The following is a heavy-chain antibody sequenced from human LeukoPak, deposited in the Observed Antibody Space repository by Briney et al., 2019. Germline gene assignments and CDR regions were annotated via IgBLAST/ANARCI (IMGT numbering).Heavy chain of an antibody. CDR2: IYHSGTT. V-gene: IGHV4-4*02. CDR1: GGSISSSNW. J-gene: IGHJ4*02. CDR3: ASGRRSGSYSPSNY. Sequence: PSGTLSLTCAVSGGSISSSNWWSWVRQPPGKGLEWIGEIYHSGTTNYNPSLRSRVTISVDRSKNQFSVTLNSVTAADTAVYYCASGRRSGSYSPSNYWGQGTLVTVSS. D-gene: IGHD1-26*01.